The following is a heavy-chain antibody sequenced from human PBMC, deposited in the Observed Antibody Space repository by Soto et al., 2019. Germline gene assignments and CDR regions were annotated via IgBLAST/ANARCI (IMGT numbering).Heavy chain of an antibody. CDR3: ADHDYGDIYYFDY. Sequence: GGSLRLSCAASGFTFSSYAMSWVRQAPGKGLEWVSAISGSGGSTYYADSVKGRFTISRDNSKNTLYLQMNSLRAEDTAVYYCADHDYGDIYYFDYWGQGTLVTVSS. J-gene: IGHJ4*02. D-gene: IGHD4-17*01. CDR2: ISGSGGST. CDR1: GFTFSSYA. V-gene: IGHV3-23*01.